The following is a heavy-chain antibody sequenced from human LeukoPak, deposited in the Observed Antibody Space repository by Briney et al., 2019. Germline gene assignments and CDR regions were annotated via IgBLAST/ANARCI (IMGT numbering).Heavy chain of an antibody. V-gene: IGHV3-20*01. CDR3: ARDRRGIAAAGTWFDP. Sequence: GGSLRLSCAASGFTFDDYGMSWVRQAPGKGLEWVSGINWNGGSTGYADSVKGRFTISRDNAKNSLYLQMNSLRAEDTALYHCARDRRGIAAAGTWFDPWGQGTLVTVSS. D-gene: IGHD6-13*01. CDR2: INWNGGST. CDR1: GFTFDDYG. J-gene: IGHJ5*02.